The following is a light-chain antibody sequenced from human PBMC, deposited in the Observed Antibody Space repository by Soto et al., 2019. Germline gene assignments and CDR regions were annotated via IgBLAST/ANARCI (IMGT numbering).Light chain of an antibody. CDR1: QGISNS. CDR3: QKYNSAPP. V-gene: IGKV1-27*01. J-gene: IGKJ5*01. CDR2: AAS. Sequence: IQMTQSPSSLSASVGDRVTMTCRASQGISNSLAWYQRMPGKVPKLLIYAASTLQSGVPSRFIGSGSGTEFTLTISSLRPEDSATDDCQKYNSAPPFGQGTRLEIK.